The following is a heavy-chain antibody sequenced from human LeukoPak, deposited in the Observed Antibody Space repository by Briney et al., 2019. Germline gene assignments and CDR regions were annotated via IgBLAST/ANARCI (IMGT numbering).Heavy chain of an antibody. D-gene: IGHD5-12*01. CDR3: ASMSRWLRPPTDY. V-gene: IGHV3-30*04. CDR2: ISYDGSNK. J-gene: IGHJ4*02. Sequence: GGSLRLSCAASGFTFSSYAMHWVRQAPGKGLEWVAVISYDGSNKYYAGSVKGRFTISRDNSKYTLYLQMNSLRAEDTAVNYCASMSRWLRPPTDYWGQGTLVTVSS. CDR1: GFTFSSYA.